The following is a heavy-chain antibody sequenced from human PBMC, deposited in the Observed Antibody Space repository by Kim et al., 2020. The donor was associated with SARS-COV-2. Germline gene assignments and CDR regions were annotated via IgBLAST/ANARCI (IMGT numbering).Heavy chain of an antibody. V-gene: IGHV3-9*01. CDR1: GFTFGDYA. CDR3: AKSPGVTTGYFDS. J-gene: IGHJ4*02. D-gene: IGHD2-21*02. CDR2: ISWKISNV. Sequence: GGSLRLSCAASGFTFGDYAMHWVRQAPGKGLEWVSGISWKISNVGYADSVKGRFTISRDNAKSSLYLQMDSLRVEDTALYYCAKSPGVTTGYFDSWGQGTLVTVSS.